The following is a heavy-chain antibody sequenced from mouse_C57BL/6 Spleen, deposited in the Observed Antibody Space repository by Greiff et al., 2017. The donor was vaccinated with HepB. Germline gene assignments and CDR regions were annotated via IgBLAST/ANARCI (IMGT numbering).Heavy chain of an antibody. CDR3: ARDYDEGYFDY. V-gene: IGHV5-16*01. Sequence: EVMLVESEGGLVQPGSSMKLSCTASGFTFSDYYMAWVRQVPEKGLEWVANFNYDGSSTYYLDSLKSRFIISRDNAKNILYLQMSSLKSEDTATYYCARDYDEGYFDYWGQGTTLTVSS. D-gene: IGHD2-12*01. CDR2: FNYDGSST. J-gene: IGHJ2*01. CDR1: GFTFSDYY.